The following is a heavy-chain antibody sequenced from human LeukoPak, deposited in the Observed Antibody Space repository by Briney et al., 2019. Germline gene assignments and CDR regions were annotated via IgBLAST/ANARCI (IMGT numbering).Heavy chain of an antibody. CDR1: GYSFLTYW. Sequence: GESLKISCTVSGYSFLTYWIGWVRQMPGKGLEGMGIIFPADSDIRYSPSFQGQVTISADKSITTAYLQWSSLKASDTAIYYCARASGDGRFDYWGQGTLVTVSS. CDR2: IFPADSDI. D-gene: IGHD4-17*01. V-gene: IGHV5-51*01. J-gene: IGHJ4*02. CDR3: ARASGDGRFDY.